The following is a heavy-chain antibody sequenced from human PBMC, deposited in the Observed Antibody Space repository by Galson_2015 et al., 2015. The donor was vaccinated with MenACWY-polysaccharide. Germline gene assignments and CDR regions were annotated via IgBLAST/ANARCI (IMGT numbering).Heavy chain of an antibody. J-gene: IGHJ6*02. CDR2: IRGSGGST. D-gene: IGHD4-17*01. CDR1: GFTFRSYG. Sequence: SLRLSCAASGFTFRSYGMRWVRRAPGKGLEWVSAIRGSGGSTYYADSVKGRFTISRDNSKNTVYLQVNSLRAEDTAVYYCAVYCDYTEIYYGMDVWGQGTTVTVSS. V-gene: IGHV3-23*01. CDR3: AVYCDYTEIYYGMDV.